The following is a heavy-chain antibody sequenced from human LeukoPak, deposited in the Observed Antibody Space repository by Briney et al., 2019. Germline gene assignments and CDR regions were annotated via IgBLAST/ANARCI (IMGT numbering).Heavy chain of an antibody. CDR1: GGSFSGYY. CDR3: ARMGVVPAAIPYYFDY. V-gene: IGHV4-34*01. CDR2: INHSGST. D-gene: IGHD2-2*01. J-gene: IGHJ4*02. Sequence: PSETLSLTCAVYGGSFSGYYWSWIRQPPGKGLEWIGEINHSGSTNYNPSLKSRVTISVDTPKNQFSLKLSSVTAADTAVYYCARMGVVPAAIPYYFDYWGQGTLVTVSS.